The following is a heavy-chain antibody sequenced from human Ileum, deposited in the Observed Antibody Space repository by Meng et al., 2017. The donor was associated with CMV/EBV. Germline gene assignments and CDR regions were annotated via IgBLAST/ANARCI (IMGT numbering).Heavy chain of an antibody. CDR3: ARDYTIFGVVTSYYYYYGMDV. Sequence: GGSLRLSCAASGFTFSNNVMNWVRQAPRKGLEWVSSISSSSSYIYYADSVKGRFTISRDNAKNSLYLQMNSLRAEDTAVYYCARDYTIFGVVTSYYYYYGMDVWGQGTTVTVSS. J-gene: IGHJ6*02. CDR2: ISSSSSYI. D-gene: IGHD3-3*01. V-gene: IGHV3-21*01. CDR1: GFTFSNNV.